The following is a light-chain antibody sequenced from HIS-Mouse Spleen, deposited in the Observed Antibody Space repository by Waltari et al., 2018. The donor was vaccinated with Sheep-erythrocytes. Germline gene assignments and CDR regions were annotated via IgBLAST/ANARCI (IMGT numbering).Light chain of an antibody. CDR2: DVS. J-gene: IGLJ3*02. Sequence: QSALTQPRSVSGSPGQSVTISCTGTSSDVGGYNYVAWYQQHPGKAPKLMIYDVSKRPSWFPVRFSGSKSGNTASLTISGLQAEDEADYYCCSYAGSYTWVFGGGTKLTVL. CDR1: SSDVGGYNY. CDR3: CSYAGSYTWV. V-gene: IGLV2-11*01.